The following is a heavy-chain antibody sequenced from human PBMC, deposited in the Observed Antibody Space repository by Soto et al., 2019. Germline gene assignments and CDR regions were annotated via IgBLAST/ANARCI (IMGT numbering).Heavy chain of an antibody. J-gene: IGHJ4*02. CDR3: ARAGVVGATALDY. Sequence: QLQLQESGSGLVKPSQTLSLTCAVSGDSISSGGYSWSWIRQPPGKGLEWIGYMYHTGSTYYNPSLKSRVTLSVARPKNQFSLKLGSVTAADTAVYYCARAGVVGATALDYWGQGTLVTVSS. D-gene: IGHD1-26*01. V-gene: IGHV4-30-2*01. CDR2: MYHTGST. CDR1: GDSISSGGYS.